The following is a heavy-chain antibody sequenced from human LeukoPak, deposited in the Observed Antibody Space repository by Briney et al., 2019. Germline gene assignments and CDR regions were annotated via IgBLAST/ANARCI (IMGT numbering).Heavy chain of an antibody. D-gene: IGHD6-13*01. CDR3: ARHSSCWYPDY. J-gene: IGHJ4*02. V-gene: IGHV4-59*08. Sequence: PSETLSLTCTVSGGSIRSYYWSWIRQPPGKGLEWVGYIHYTGSTNYNPSLKSRVTISVDTSKNQFSLQLSSVTATDTAVYFCARHSSCWYPDYWGQGTLVTVSS. CDR2: IHYTGST. CDR1: GGSIRSYY.